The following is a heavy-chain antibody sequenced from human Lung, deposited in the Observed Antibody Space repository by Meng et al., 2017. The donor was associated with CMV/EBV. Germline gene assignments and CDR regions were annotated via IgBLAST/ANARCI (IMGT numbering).Heavy chain of an antibody. D-gene: IGHD2-2*01. Sequence: GSFSGYYWSWVRQPPGKGLEWIGEINHSGSTNYNPSLKSRVTISVDTSKNQFSLKLSSVTAADTAVYYCARVGGYCSSTSCENWFDPWGQGTLVTVSS. CDR3: ARVGGYCSSTSCENWFDP. CDR1: GSFSGYY. CDR2: INHSGST. V-gene: IGHV4-34*01. J-gene: IGHJ5*02.